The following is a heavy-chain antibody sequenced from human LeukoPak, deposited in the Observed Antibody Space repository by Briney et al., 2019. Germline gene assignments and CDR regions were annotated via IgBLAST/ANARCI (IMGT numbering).Heavy chain of an antibody. D-gene: IGHD4-17*01. CDR2: IYSSGSA. J-gene: IGHJ5*02. CDR1: GGSITSVSYS. V-gene: IGHV4-30-4*07. Sequence: SQTLSLTCTVSGGSITSVSYSWTWIRQPPGKGLEWLGYIYSSGSAYYNPSLKSRVTISVDTSKNHFSLRLTSVTAADTAVYYCARTAGKGDYVGWFDPWGQGTLVTVSS. CDR3: ARTAGKGDYVGWFDP.